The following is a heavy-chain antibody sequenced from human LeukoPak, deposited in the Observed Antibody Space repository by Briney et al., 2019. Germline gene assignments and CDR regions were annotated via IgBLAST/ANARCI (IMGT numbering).Heavy chain of an antibody. CDR3: ARAAYCGGDCHYNFDY. Sequence: GGSLRLSCAASGFTLSSYWMNWVRQAPGKGLVWVSRIKSDGSRTNYADSVKGRFTISRDNAKNTLYMQMNSLRAEDTAVYYCARAAYCGGDCHYNFDYWGQGTLVTVSS. V-gene: IGHV3-74*01. D-gene: IGHD2-21*02. CDR1: GFTLSSYW. J-gene: IGHJ4*02. CDR2: IKSDGSRT.